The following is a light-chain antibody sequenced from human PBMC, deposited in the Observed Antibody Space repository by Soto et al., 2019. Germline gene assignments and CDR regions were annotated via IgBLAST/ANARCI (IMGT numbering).Light chain of an antibody. Sequence: QSVLTQPPSASGSPGQSVTISCTGASSDVGGNDYVSWYQHHPGKVPKLMIFEVNKRPSGVPHRLSGSKSGNTASLTVSGLQAEDEADYYCCSYGFAGSDYLVFGGGTKVTVL. CDR3: CSYGFAGSDYLV. CDR2: EVN. CDR1: SSDVGGNDY. J-gene: IGLJ3*02. V-gene: IGLV2-8*01.